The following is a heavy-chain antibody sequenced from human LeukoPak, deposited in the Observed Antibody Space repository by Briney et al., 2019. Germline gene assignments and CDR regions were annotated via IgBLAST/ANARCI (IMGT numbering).Heavy chain of an antibody. D-gene: IGHD6-19*01. J-gene: IGHJ5*02. V-gene: IGHV4-59*01. CDR1: GGSISSYY. CDR2: IYSIVSN. CDR3: ASLIYSSGWNCFDP. Sequence: SQTLSLTCTVSGGSISSYYWSWIRQPPGKVLEWIGYIYSIVSNNYNPSLKSRVTISVDTSRNQFSLKLSSWTAADTAGYYRASLIYSSGWNCFDPWGQGTLVTVSS.